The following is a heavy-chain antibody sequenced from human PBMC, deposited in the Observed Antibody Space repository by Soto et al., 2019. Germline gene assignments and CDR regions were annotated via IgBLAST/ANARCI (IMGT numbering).Heavy chain of an antibody. D-gene: IGHD3-16*01. CDR1: GFTFSSYS. CDR3: ARGGGDYYYGMDV. Sequence: EVQLVESGGGLVQPGGSLRLSCAASGFTFSSYSMNWVRQAPGKGLEWVSYISSSSSTIYYADSVKGRFTISRDNAKNSLYLQMKCLRDEDTAVYYCARGGGDYYYGMDVWGQGTTVTVSS. CDR2: ISSSSSTI. J-gene: IGHJ6*02. V-gene: IGHV3-48*02.